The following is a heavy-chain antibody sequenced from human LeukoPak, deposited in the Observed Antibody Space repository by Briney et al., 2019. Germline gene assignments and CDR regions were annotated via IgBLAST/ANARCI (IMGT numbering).Heavy chain of an antibody. CDR1: GFTFSSYW. V-gene: IGHV3-7*03. Sequence: GGSLRLSCAASGFTFSSYWMSWVRQAPGKGLEWVANIKQDGSEEYYVASVKGRFTISRDNAENSLYLQMDSLGAEDTAVYYCARGEYYGSGTREFDYWGQGTLVTVSS. CDR2: IKQDGSEE. D-gene: IGHD3-10*01. CDR3: ARGEYYGSGTREFDY. J-gene: IGHJ4*02.